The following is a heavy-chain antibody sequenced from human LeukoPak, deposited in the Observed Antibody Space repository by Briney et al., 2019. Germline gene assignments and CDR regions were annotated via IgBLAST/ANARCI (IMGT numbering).Heavy chain of an antibody. CDR3: ASSSGYYADAFDI. J-gene: IGHJ3*02. Sequence: KPSETLSLTCAVYGGSFSGYYWSWIRQPPGKGLEWIGEINHSGSTNYNPSLKSRVTISVDTSKNQFSLKLSSVTAADTAVYYCASSSGYYADAFDIWGQGTMVTVSS. V-gene: IGHV4-34*01. CDR2: INHSGST. CDR1: GGSFSGYY. D-gene: IGHD3-22*01.